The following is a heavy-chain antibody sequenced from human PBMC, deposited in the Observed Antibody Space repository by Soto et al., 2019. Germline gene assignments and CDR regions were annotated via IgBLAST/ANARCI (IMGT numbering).Heavy chain of an antibody. CDR2: IWYDGSNK. CDR1: GFTFSSHG. Sequence: GGSLRLSCAASGFTFSSHGMHWVRQAPGKGLEWVAVIWYDGSNKYYADSVKGRFTISRDNSKNTLYLQMNSLRAEDTAVYYSARASCLGVYDVWGKGTTVTVA. CDR3: ARASCLGVYDV. D-gene: IGHD6-6*01. V-gene: IGHV3-33*01. J-gene: IGHJ6*03.